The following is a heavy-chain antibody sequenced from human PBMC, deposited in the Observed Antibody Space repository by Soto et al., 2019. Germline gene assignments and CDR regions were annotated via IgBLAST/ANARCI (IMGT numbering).Heavy chain of an antibody. Sequence: GASVKVSCKASGGTFSSYAISWVRQAPGQGLEWMGGIIPIFGTANYAQKFQGRVTITADESTSTAYMELSSLGSEDTAVYYCARGPPREYSSSWYGYGAFDIWGQGTMVTVSS. D-gene: IGHD6-13*01. CDR1: GGTFSSYA. CDR3: ARGPPREYSSSWYGYGAFDI. CDR2: IIPIFGTA. J-gene: IGHJ3*02. V-gene: IGHV1-69*13.